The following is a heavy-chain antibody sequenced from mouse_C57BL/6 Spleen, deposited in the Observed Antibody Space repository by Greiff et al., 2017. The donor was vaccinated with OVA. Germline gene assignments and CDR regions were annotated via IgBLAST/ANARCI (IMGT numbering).Heavy chain of an antibody. CDR1: GYTFTSYG. V-gene: IGHV1-81*01. Sequence: QVQLKESGAELARPGASVKLSCKASGYTFTSYGISWVKQRTGQGLEWIGEIYPRSGNTYYNEKFKGKATLTADKSSSTAYMELRSLTSEDSAVYFCAKTSHYYGSSVYAMDYWGQGTSVTVSS. D-gene: IGHD1-1*01. CDR2: IYPRSGNT. J-gene: IGHJ4*01. CDR3: AKTSHYYGSSVYAMDY.